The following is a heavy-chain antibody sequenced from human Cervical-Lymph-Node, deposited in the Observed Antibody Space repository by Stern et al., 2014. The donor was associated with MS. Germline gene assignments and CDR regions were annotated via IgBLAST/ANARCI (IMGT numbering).Heavy chain of an antibody. Sequence: ESGPALVKPTQTLTLTCTFSGFALNTSGMCVTWIRQPPGKALEWLALIDWEDDKYYTPSLESRLTMSKDTAKNQVVLTMTNMDPVDTATYYCARIPYYYDASGYNLNAFDMWGRGTMVTVSS. D-gene: IGHD3-22*01. CDR3: ARIPYYYDASGYNLNAFDM. CDR1: GFALNTSGMC. J-gene: IGHJ3*02. V-gene: IGHV2-70*01. CDR2: IDWEDDK.